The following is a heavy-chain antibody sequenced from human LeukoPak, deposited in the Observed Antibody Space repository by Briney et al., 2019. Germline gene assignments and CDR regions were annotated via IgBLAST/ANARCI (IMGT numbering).Heavy chain of an antibody. Sequence: SETLSLTCTVSGGSISSSSYYWGWIRQPPGKGLEWIGSIYYSGSTYYNPSLKSRVTISVDTSKNQFSLKLSSVTAADTAVYYCARDPTSYDFWSGSQYYFDYWGQGTLATVSS. V-gene: IGHV4-39*07. J-gene: IGHJ4*02. CDR2: IYYSGST. CDR1: GGSISSSSYY. D-gene: IGHD3-3*01. CDR3: ARDPTSYDFWSGSQYYFDY.